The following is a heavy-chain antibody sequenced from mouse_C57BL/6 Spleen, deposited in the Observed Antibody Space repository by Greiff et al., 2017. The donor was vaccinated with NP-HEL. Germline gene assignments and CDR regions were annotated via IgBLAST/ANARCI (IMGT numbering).Heavy chain of an antibody. CDR2: IDPETGGT. CDR1: GYTFTDYE. D-gene: IGHD2-10*01. CDR3: TRYSYPYYAMDY. J-gene: IGHJ4*01. V-gene: IGHV1-15*01. Sequence: QVQLQQSGAELVRPGASVTLSCKASGYTFTDYEMHWVKQTPVHGLEWIGAIDPETGGTAYNQKFKGKAILTADKSSSTAYMELRSLTSEDSAVYYCTRYSYPYYAMDYWGQGTSVTVSS.